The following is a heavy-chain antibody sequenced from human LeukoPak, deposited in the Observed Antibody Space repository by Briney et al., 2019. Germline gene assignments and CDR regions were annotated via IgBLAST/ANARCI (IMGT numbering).Heavy chain of an antibody. Sequence: ASVKVSCKASGYTFTSNGISWVRQAPGQGLEWMGWISAYNGNTNYAQNLQGRVTMTTDTSTSTAYMELRSLRSDDTAVYYCARPQEEDGYNYNWAFDYWGQGTLVTVSS. CDR3: ARPQEEDGYNYNWAFDY. CDR2: ISAYNGNT. D-gene: IGHD5-24*01. J-gene: IGHJ4*02. CDR1: GYTFTSNG. V-gene: IGHV1-18*01.